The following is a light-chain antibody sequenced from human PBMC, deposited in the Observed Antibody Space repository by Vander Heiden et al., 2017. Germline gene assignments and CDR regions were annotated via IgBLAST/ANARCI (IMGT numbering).Light chain of an antibody. CDR3: YSAADNNLV. CDR1: VLAKKKY. CDR2: KDS. Sequence: SYELTQPSSVSVSPGQTARITCSGDVLAKKKYARWFQQKPGQAPVVEIYKDSERPSEIPERFSGFSSGTTVTLTISGAQVEDEADYYCYSAADNNLVFGGGTKLTVL. J-gene: IGLJ3*02. V-gene: IGLV3-27*01.